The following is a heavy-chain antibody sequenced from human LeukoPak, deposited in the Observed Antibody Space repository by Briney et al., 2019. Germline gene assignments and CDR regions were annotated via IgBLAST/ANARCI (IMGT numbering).Heavy chain of an antibody. CDR3: ARRSMLLDYWYFDL. V-gene: IGHV4-61*01. CDR2: IYYSGNT. Sequence: SETLSLTCTVSGGSVSSGSYYWIWIRQPPGKGLEYIGYIYYSGNTNYNPSLKSRLTISVDTSKNQFSLKLSSVTAADTAVYYCARRSMLLDYWYFDLWGRGTLVTVSS. CDR1: GGSVSSGSYY. J-gene: IGHJ2*01. D-gene: IGHD3-10*02.